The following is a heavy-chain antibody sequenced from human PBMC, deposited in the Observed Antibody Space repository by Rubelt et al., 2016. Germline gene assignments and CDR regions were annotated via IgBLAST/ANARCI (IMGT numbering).Heavy chain of an antibody. D-gene: IGHD1-1*01. V-gene: IGHV4-39*07. J-gene: IGHJ3*02. CDR3: ARGTHENWNEVGAFDI. CDR2: IYYSGST. Sequence: QLQLQESGPGLVKPSETLSLTCTVSGGSISSSSYYWGWIRQPPGKGLEWIGSIYYSGSTYYNPSLMGRVTRSVDTSKNQFSLKLSSVTAADTAVYYCARGTHENWNEVGAFDIWGQGTMVTVSS. CDR1: GGSISSSSYY.